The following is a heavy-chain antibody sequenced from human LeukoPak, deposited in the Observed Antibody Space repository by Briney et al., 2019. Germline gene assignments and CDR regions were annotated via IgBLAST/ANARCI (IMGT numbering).Heavy chain of an antibody. J-gene: IGHJ4*02. V-gene: IGHV1-8*01. D-gene: IGHD3-10*01. CDR1: GYTFTSYD. CDR2: MNPNSGNT. CDR3: ARDFSGSYSRNY. Sequence: GASVKVSCKASGYTFTSYDINWVRQATGQGLEWMGWMNPNSGNTGYAQKFQGRVTMTRNTSISTAYMELSSLRSEDTAVYYCARDFSGSYSRNYWGQGTLVTVSS.